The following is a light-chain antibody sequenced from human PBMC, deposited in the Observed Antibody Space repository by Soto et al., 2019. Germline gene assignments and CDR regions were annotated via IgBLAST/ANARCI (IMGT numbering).Light chain of an antibody. Sequence: QSVLTQPPSVSETPGQRVTISCSGSSSNIGSSFVNWYQQLPGTAPKLLIYANNQRPSGVPDRFSGSKSGTSASLAISGLQSEDEADYYCATWDDSLNGPVFGGGTKLTVL. CDR2: ANN. V-gene: IGLV1-44*01. CDR1: SSNIGSSF. CDR3: ATWDDSLNGPV. J-gene: IGLJ2*01.